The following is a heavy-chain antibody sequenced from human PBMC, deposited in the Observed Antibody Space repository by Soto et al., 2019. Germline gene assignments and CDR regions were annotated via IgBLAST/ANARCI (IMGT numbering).Heavy chain of an antibody. Sequence: QVQLVESGGGVVQPGRSLRLSCAASGFTFSTYAMQWVRQAPGKGLEWVAVMSYDGSSKSYGDSVKGRFSISRDNSKNTVFLQRGSLRGDDTALYYCARGNRHDNYFYGMDVWGQGTTVSVSS. J-gene: IGHJ6*02. CDR1: GFTFSTYA. D-gene: IGHD3-9*01. V-gene: IGHV3-30-3*01. CDR3: ARGNRHDNYFYGMDV. CDR2: MSYDGSSK.